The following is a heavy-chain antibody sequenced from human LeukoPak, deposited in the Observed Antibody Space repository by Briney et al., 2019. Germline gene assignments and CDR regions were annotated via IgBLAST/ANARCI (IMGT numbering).Heavy chain of an antibody. Sequence: GASVKVSCRASGYTFTSYAMHWVRQAPGQRLEWMGWINAGNGNTKYSQKFQGRVTITRDTSASTAYMELSSLRSEDTAVYYCARASTMIVVVPPGYWGQGTLVTVSS. CDR2: INAGNGNT. CDR3: ARASTMIVVVPPGY. V-gene: IGHV1-3*01. CDR1: GYTFTSYA. D-gene: IGHD3-22*01. J-gene: IGHJ4*02.